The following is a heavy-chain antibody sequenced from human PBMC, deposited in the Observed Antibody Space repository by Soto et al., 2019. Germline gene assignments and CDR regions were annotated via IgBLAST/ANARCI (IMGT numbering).Heavy chain of an antibody. CDR1: GFTFSSYG. CDR2: IWYDGSNK. Sequence: QVQLVESGGGVVQPGRSLRLSCAASGFTFSSYGMHWVRQAPGKGLEWVAVIWYDGSNKYYADSVKGRFTISRDNSKNTLYLKMNSLRAEDTAVYYCARDNNMVRGVIPSYYYMDVWGKGTTVTVSS. J-gene: IGHJ6*03. V-gene: IGHV3-33*01. CDR3: ARDNNMVRGVIPSYYYMDV. D-gene: IGHD3-10*01.